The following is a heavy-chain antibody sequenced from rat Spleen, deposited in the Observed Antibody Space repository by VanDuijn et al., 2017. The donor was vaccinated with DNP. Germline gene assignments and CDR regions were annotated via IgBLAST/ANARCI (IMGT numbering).Heavy chain of an antibody. D-gene: IGHD4-3*01. Sequence: EVQLVESGGDLVQPGRSLKLFCAASGFTFGNYDITWVRQAPKKGLEWVATISYDGGKTYYRDSVMGRFTISRDYAKRTLYLQMDSLGSEDMATYYCVRWNSGHFDYWGQGVMVPVSS. CDR3: VRWNSGHFDY. CDR1: GFTFGNYD. CDR2: ISYDGGKT. J-gene: IGHJ2*01. V-gene: IGHV5-7*01.